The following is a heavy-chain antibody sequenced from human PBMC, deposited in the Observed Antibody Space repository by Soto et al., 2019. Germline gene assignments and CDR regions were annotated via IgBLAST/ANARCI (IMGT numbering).Heavy chain of an antibody. CDR2: IYPGDSNT. CDR3: ARQIYDSDTGPNFQYYFDS. D-gene: IGHD3-22*01. CDR1: GYTFSTYW. Sequence: RESLKISCKGSGYTFSTYWVGWVRQKPGKGLEWMGNIYPGDSNTRYSPSFQGRVTISADKSVSTAYLQWGSLEASDTAMYYCARQIYDSDTGPNFQYYFDSWGQGTPVTVSS. J-gene: IGHJ4*02. V-gene: IGHV5-51*01.